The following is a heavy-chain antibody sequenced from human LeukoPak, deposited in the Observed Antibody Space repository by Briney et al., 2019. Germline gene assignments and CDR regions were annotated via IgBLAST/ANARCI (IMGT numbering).Heavy chain of an antibody. CDR2: ISYDGSNK. Sequence: GGSLRLSCAASGFTFSDYYLSWVRQAPGKRLEWVAVISYDGSNKYYADSVKGRFTISRDNSKNTLYLQMNSLRAEDTAVYYCAKDRLYCSSTSCYYYYYGMDVWGQGTTVTVSS. J-gene: IGHJ6*02. D-gene: IGHD2-2*01. CDR3: AKDRLYCSSTSCYYYYYGMDV. V-gene: IGHV3-30*18. CDR1: GFTFSDYY.